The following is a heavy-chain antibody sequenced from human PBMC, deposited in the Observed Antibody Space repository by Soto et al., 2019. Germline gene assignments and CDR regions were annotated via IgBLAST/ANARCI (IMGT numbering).Heavy chain of an antibody. J-gene: IGHJ6*02. D-gene: IGHD1-20*01. CDR2: IWYDGSNK. CDR3: ARSLYNWNGNYYYYGMDV. V-gene: IGHV3-33*01. Sequence: GGSLRLSCAASGFTFSSYGMHWVRQAPGKGLEWVAVIWYDGSNKYYADSVKGRFTISRDNSKNTLYLQMNSLRAEDTAVYYCARSLYNWNGNYYYYGMDVWGQGTTVTVSS. CDR1: GFTFSSYG.